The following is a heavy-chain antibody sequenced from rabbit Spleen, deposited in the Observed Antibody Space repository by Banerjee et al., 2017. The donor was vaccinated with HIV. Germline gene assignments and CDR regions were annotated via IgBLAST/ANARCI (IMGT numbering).Heavy chain of an antibody. CDR3: VRDLGYDDYSEKGYFNL. CDR2: IEPIFGKT. V-gene: IGHV1S47*01. D-gene: IGHD2-1*01. J-gene: IGHJ4*01. Sequence: QEQLVESGGGQVQPGGSLKLSCKASGFDFSSYGMSWVRHAPGKGLEWIGYIEPIFGKTCYARWVHGRFTVSSHNAQNALYLQLNSLTAADTATYFCVRDLGYDDYSEKGYFNLWGPGTLVTVS. CDR1: GFDFSSYG.